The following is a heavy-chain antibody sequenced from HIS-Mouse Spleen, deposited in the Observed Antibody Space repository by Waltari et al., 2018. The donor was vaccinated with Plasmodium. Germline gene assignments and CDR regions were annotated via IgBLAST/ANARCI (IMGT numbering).Heavy chain of an antibody. CDR3: AKTIKYYDILTGYPFDY. Sequence: EVQLLESGGGLVQPGGSLRLSCAASGFTFSSYAMSWVRQAPGKVLEWVSAISGSGGSTYYADCVKCRFTISRDNSKNTLYLQMNSLRAEDTAVYYCAKTIKYYDILTGYPFDYWGQGTLVTVSS. V-gene: IGHV3-23*01. CDR2: ISGSGGST. J-gene: IGHJ4*02. D-gene: IGHD3-9*01. CDR1: GFTFSSYA.